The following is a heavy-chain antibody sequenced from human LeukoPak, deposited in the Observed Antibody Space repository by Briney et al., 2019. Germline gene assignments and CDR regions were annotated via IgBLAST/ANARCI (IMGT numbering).Heavy chain of an antibody. CDR3: ARDLGQYYDTSDNWFDP. Sequence: HPGGSLRLSCAASGFTFSSYAMHWVRQAPGKGLEWVAVISYDGSNKYYADSVKGRFTISGDNAKNTLNLQMNSLRAEDTAVYYCARDLGQYYDTSDNWFDPWGQGTLVTVSS. D-gene: IGHD3-22*01. V-gene: IGHV3-30*04. CDR1: GFTFSSYA. J-gene: IGHJ5*02. CDR2: ISYDGSNK.